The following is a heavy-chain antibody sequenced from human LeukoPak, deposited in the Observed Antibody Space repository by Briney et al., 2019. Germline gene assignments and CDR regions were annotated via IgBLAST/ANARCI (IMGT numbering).Heavy chain of an antibody. V-gene: IGHV1-18*01. CDR3: ARDEARYSSGYYPNWFDP. CDR2: ISGYNGYT. D-gene: IGHD3-22*01. CDR1: GYTFTSYG. Sequence: GASVKASCKASGYTFTSYGISWVRQAPGQGLEWMGWISGYNGYTHYAHNLQGRVTVTTDTSMSTAYMELRSLRSDDTAVYYCARDEARYSSGYYPNWFDPWGQGTLVTVSS. J-gene: IGHJ5*02.